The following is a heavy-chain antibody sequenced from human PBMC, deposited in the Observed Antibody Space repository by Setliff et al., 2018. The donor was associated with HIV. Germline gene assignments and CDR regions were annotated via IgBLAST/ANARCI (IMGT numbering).Heavy chain of an antibody. Sequence: ASVKVSCKASGGTFSRYAIRWVRQAPGQGLEWMGGIIPILGIANYAQKFQGRVTITADESTSTAYMELSSLRSEDTAVYYCARDPTRIVGASSPRYAFDIWGQGTMVTVS. CDR2: IIPILGIA. D-gene: IGHD1-26*01. CDR1: GGTFSRYA. V-gene: IGHV1-69*10. CDR3: ARDPTRIVGASSPRYAFDI. J-gene: IGHJ3*02.